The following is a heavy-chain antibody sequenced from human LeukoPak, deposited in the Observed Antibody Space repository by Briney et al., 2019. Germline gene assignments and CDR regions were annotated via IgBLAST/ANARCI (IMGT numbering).Heavy chain of an antibody. J-gene: IGHJ4*02. CDR2: ISAYNGNT. CDR3: ARDVAGPHYYDSSGYYKY. Sequence: ASVKVSCKASGYTFTSYGISWVRQAPGQGLEWMGWISAYNGNTNYAQKLQGRVTMTTDTSTSTAYMEPRSLRSDDTAVYYCARDVAGPHYYDSSGYYKYWGQGTLVTVSS. D-gene: IGHD3-22*01. V-gene: IGHV1-18*01. CDR1: GYTFTSYG.